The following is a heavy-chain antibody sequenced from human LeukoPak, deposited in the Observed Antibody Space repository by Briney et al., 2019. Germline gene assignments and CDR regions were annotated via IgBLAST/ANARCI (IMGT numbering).Heavy chain of an antibody. Sequence: GGSLRLSCAASGFNFTNAWVSWVRRAPGKGLEWLGRIKSKADGGTTLHAASVEDRFAISRGDSINTLYLQMNSLKIEDTAVYYCTDPPTSLWGQGILVTVSS. J-gene: IGHJ4*02. V-gene: IGHV3-15*01. CDR1: GFNFTNAW. CDR3: TDPPTSL. D-gene: IGHD1-1*01. CDR2: IKSKADGGTT.